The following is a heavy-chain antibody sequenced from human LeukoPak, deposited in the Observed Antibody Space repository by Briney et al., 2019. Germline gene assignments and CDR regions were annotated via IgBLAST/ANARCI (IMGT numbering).Heavy chain of an antibody. CDR1: GFTFSSYA. D-gene: IGHD2-2*01. CDR2: ISGSGGST. J-gene: IGHJ4*02. Sequence: QTGGSLRLSCAASGFTFSSYAMSWVRQAPGKGLEWVSAISGSGGSTYYADSVKGRFTISRDNSKNTLYLQMNSLRAEDTAVYYCAQYQLLSDYFDYWGQGTLVTVSS. CDR3: AQYQLLSDYFDY. V-gene: IGHV3-23*01.